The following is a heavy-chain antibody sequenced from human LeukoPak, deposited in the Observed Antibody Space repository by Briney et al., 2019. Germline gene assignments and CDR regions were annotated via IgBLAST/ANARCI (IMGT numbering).Heavy chain of an antibody. Sequence: PGGSLRLSCVGSGFTFSSYWMSWVRQAPGKGLEWVANIKQDGSEKYYVDSVKGRFTISRDNARNSLYLQMNSLRAEDTAVYYCASLYDYGGNSDFDYWGQGTLVAVSS. CDR2: IKQDGSEK. D-gene: IGHD4-23*01. V-gene: IGHV3-7*01. CDR3: ASLYDYGGNSDFDY. J-gene: IGHJ4*02. CDR1: GFTFSSYW.